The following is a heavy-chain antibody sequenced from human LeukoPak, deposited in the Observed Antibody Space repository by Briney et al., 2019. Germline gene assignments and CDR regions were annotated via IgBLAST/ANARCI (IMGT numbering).Heavy chain of an antibody. J-gene: IGHJ4*02. V-gene: IGHV4-31*03. CDR3: ARAGSNKIKNFDY. D-gene: IGHD1-14*01. Sequence: SGTLSLTCTVSGGSISSGGYYWRWIRQHPGKGLEWIGYIYYSGSTYYNPSLKSRVTISVDTSKNQFSLKLSSVTAADTAVYYCARAGSNKIKNFDYWGQGTLVTVSS. CDR2: IYYSGST. CDR1: GGSISSGGYY.